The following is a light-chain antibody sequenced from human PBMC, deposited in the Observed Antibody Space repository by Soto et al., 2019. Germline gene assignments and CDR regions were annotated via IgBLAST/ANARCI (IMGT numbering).Light chain of an antibody. V-gene: IGLV2-14*03. CDR3: SSYTTSNTRQIV. Sequence: QSALTQPASVSGSPGQSITISCTGTSSDVGGYNYVSWYQHHPGKAPQLIIYDVSNRPSGVSIRFSGSKSDNTASRTISGLQPEDEADYHCSSYTTSNTRQIVFGTGTKLTVL. CDR2: DVS. CDR1: SSDVGGYNY. J-gene: IGLJ1*01.